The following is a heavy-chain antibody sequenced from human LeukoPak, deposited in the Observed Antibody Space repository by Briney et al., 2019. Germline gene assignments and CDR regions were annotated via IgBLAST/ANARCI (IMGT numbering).Heavy chain of an antibody. CDR2: INSDGSST. CDR1: GFTFSRYW. J-gene: IGHJ4*02. D-gene: IGHD2-2*03. CDR3: AKDIGWCSSTSCYEGFDY. V-gene: IGHV3-74*01. Sequence: GGSLRLSCAASGFTFSRYWMHWVRQAPGKGLEWVSRINSDGSSTSYADSVKGRFTISRDNAKNSLYLQMNSLRAEDTALYYCAKDIGWCSSTSCYEGFDYWGQGTLVTVSS.